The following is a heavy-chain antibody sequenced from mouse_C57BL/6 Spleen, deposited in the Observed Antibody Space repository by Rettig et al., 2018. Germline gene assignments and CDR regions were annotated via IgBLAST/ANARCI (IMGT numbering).Heavy chain of an antibody. CDR3: ARNSVYGSSWFAY. CDR2: INPNNGGT. J-gene: IGHJ3*01. D-gene: IGHD1-1*01. V-gene: IGHV1-22*01. CDR1: GYTFTDYN. Sequence: EVQLQQSGPELVKPGASVKMSCKASGYTFTDYNMHWVKQSHGKSLEWIGYINPNNGGTSYNQKFKGKATLTVNKSSSTAYRGLRSLTSEDSAVYYCARNSVYGSSWFAYWGQGTLVTVSA.